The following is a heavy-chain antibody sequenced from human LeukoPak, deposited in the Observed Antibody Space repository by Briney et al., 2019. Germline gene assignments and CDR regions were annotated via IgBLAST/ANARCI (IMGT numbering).Heavy chain of an antibody. Sequence: PSETLSLTRTVSGGSIGSDNYYWSWIRQPAGKALEWIGRIYTSGSTNYNPSLKSRVTMSVDTSKNQFSLKLSSVTAADTAVYYCAREDYHTHSSSWYRGGFDPWGQGTLVTVSS. CDR3: AREDYHTHSSSWYRGGFDP. CDR1: GGSIGSDNYY. V-gene: IGHV4-61*02. J-gene: IGHJ5*02. D-gene: IGHD6-13*01. CDR2: IYTSGST.